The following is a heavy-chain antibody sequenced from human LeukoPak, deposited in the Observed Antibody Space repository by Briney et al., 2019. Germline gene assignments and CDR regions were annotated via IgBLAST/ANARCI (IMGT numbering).Heavy chain of an antibody. D-gene: IGHD2/OR15-2a*01. CDR2: IYSGGST. V-gene: IGHV3-66*02. J-gene: IGHJ4*02. CDR3: AGTTTPALGYFDY. CDR1: GFTVSSNY. Sequence: QPGGSLRLSCAASGFTVSSNYMSWVRQAPGKGLEWVSVIYSGGSTYYADSVKGRFTISRDNSKNTLYLQMNSLRAEDTAVYYCAGTTTPALGYFDYWGQGTLVTVSS.